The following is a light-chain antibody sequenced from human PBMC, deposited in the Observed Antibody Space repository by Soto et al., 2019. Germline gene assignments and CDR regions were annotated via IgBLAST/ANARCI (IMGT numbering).Light chain of an antibody. CDR2: KAS. CDR1: QSISIW. V-gene: IGKV1-5*03. CDR3: QQYNSDST. J-gene: IGKJ1*01. Sequence: IQMTQSPSTLSASVGDRVTITCRASQSISIWLAWYQQKPGKAPKLLIHKASSLESEVPSRFSGSRSGTEFTLTINSLQPDDSATYYCQQYNSDSTFGQGTKVEIK.